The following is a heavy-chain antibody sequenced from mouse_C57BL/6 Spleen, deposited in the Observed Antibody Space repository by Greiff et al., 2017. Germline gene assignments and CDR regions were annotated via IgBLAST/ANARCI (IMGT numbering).Heavy chain of an antibody. CDR1: GYTFTSYW. V-gene: IGHV1-61*01. J-gene: IGHJ2*01. Sequence: QVQLQQPGAELVRPGSSVKLSCKASGYTFTSYWMDWVKQRPGQGLEWIGNLYPSDSDTNYNQKFKDKATLTVDKSSSTAYMQLSSLAYEDSAVYYCARDGDGVDYWGQGTTLTVSS. CDR3: ARDGDGVDY. D-gene: IGHD3-3*01. CDR2: LYPSDSDT.